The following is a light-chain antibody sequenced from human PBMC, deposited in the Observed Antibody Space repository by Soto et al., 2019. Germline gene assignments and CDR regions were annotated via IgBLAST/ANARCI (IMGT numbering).Light chain of an antibody. CDR1: QSVTSY. CDR2: AAS. CDR3: QQSYKIPPT. Sequence: DIQMTQSPSSLSASVGNRVTITCRASQSVTSYLNWYQQTPGQAPKLLIYAASSLQSGVPSRFSGSGSGTDFTLTISSLQPEDFAIYYCQQSYKIPPTFGQGTRLEIK. V-gene: IGKV1-39*01. J-gene: IGKJ5*01.